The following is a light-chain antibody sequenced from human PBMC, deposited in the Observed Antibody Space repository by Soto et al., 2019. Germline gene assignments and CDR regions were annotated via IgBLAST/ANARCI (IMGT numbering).Light chain of an antibody. CDR2: AAS. Sequence: DIQMTQSPSSLSASVGDRVTITCRASRSISNYLNWYQQKPGRPPKLLIYAASSLQSGVPSRFSGRGSGTDFTLIISSLQHEDFATYYCQQGYSARYTFGSGTKLEI. CDR3: QQGYSARYT. J-gene: IGKJ2*01. V-gene: IGKV1-39*01. CDR1: RSISNY.